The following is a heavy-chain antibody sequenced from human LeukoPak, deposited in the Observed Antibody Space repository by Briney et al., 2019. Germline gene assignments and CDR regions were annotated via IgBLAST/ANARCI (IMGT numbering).Heavy chain of an antibody. J-gene: IGHJ4*02. CDR1: GFIFNDFY. CDR2: ISNTGDTK. Sequence: PGGSLRLSCAASGFIFNDFYMSWIRQAPGKGLEWISYISNTGDTKYYAASVRGRFTISRDNADNSLSLQLDSLRDEDTGIYYCARGLKYYYDSSGYYGGDYWGQGTPVTLSS. V-gene: IGHV3-11*01. D-gene: IGHD3-22*01. CDR3: ARGLKYYYDSSGYYGGDY.